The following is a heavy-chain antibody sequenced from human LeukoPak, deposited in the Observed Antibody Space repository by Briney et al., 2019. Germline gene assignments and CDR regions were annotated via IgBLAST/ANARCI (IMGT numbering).Heavy chain of an antibody. CDR3: ARLGYNNFDY. Sequence: GGSLRLSCAASGFTFSSYGMHWVRQAPGKGLEWVSYISSGGGTIDYADSVKGRFTISRDNAKNSLYLQMNSLGAEDTAFYYCARLGYNNFDYWGQGTLVTVSS. CDR1: GFTFSSYG. D-gene: IGHD5-24*01. CDR2: ISSGGGTI. V-gene: IGHV3-48*04. J-gene: IGHJ4*02.